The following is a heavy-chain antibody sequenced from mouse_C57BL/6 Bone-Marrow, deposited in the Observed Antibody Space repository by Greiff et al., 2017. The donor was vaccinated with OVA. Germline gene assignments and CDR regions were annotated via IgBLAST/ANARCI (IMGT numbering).Heavy chain of an antibody. J-gene: IGHJ1*03. D-gene: IGHD1-1*01. CDR2: ISDGGSYT. V-gene: IGHV5-4*01. CDR3: AREGLRWYFDD. CDR1: GFTFSSYA. Sequence: EVKVVESGGGLVKPGGSLKLSCAASGFTFSSYAMSWVRQTPEKRLEWVATISDGGSYTYYPDNVKGRFTISRDDAKNNLYLQMSHLKSKDTAMYYCAREGLRWYFDDWGTGTTVTVSS.